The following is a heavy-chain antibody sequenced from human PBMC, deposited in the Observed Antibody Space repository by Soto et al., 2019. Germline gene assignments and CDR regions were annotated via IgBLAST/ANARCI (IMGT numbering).Heavy chain of an antibody. CDR3: AREAAISGGYFLDY. D-gene: IGHD2-15*01. CDR1: GGSISSGGYS. J-gene: IGHJ4*02. Sequence: PSETLSLTCAVSGGSISSGGYSWSWIRQPPGKGLEWIGDISHSGSTYYNPSLKSRVTISVDKSRNQFSLKLTSVTAADTALYYCAREAAISGGYFLDYWGQGTPVTVSS. CDR2: ISHSGST. V-gene: IGHV4-30-2*01.